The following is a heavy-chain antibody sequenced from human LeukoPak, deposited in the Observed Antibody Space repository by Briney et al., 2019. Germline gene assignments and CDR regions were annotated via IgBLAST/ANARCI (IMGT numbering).Heavy chain of an antibody. CDR2: INHSGST. V-gene: IGHV4-34*01. J-gene: IGHJ4*02. Sequence: SETLSLTCTVYGGSFSGYYWSWIRQPPGKGLEWIGEINHSGSTNYNPSLKSRVTISVDTSKNQFSLKLSSVTAADTAVYYCARGSRWLAEGIFDYWGQGTLVTVSS. CDR3: ARGSRWLAEGIFDY. CDR1: GGSFSGYY. D-gene: IGHD6-19*01.